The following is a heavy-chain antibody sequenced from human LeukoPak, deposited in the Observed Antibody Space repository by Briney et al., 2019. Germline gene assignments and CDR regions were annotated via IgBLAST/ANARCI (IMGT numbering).Heavy chain of an antibody. Sequence: SQILSLTCTVSGGSISSGSYYWSWIRQPAGKGLEWIGRIYTSGSTNYNPSLKSRVTISVDTSKNQFSLKLSSVTAADTAVYYCARHPSPWELPLDYWGQGTLVTVSS. CDR3: ARHPSPWELPLDY. CDR2: IYTSGST. V-gene: IGHV4-61*02. D-gene: IGHD1-26*01. CDR1: GGSISSGSYY. J-gene: IGHJ4*02.